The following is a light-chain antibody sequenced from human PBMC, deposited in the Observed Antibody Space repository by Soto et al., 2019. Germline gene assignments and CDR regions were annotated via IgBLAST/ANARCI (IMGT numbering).Light chain of an antibody. CDR1: QSISTH. J-gene: IGKJ1*01. V-gene: IGKV1-39*01. CDR3: QQGYTTPGT. CDR2: AAS. Sequence: DIQLTQSPSSLSASVGDRVTITCRASQSISTHLNWYQQKPGKAPKLLLSAASSLQSGVPSRFSGSGSGTDFILTISSLQPEDFATYSCQQGYTTPGTFGQGTKVEIK.